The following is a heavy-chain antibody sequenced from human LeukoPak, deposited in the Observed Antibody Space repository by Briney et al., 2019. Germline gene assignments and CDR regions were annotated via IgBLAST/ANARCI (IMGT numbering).Heavy chain of an antibody. Sequence: GGSLRLSCAASGFTFSSYAMNWVRQPPGKGMEWVSAITGSGGKTYYADSVKGRFTISRDNSKNTLYLQMNSLRAEDTAVYYCAKDRVGATLYFDYWGQGTLVTVSS. CDR3: AKDRVGATLYFDY. V-gene: IGHV3-23*01. J-gene: IGHJ4*02. CDR2: ITGSGGKT. CDR1: GFTFSSYA. D-gene: IGHD1-26*01.